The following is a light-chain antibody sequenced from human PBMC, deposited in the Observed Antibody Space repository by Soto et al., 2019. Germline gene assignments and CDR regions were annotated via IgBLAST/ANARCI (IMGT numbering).Light chain of an antibody. V-gene: IGKV3-20*01. CDR3: HQYGTSPLT. CDR2: GAS. CDR1: QSVTSSY. J-gene: IGKJ4*01. Sequence: EIVLTQSPGTLSLSPGERATLSCRASQSVTSSYLAWYQQKPGQAPRLLIYGASSRATGIPDRFSGSGSGTDFTLTISSLEPEDCAVFYCHQYGTSPLTFGGGTKVEIK.